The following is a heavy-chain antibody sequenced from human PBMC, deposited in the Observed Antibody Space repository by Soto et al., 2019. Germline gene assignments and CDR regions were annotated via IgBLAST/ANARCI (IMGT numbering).Heavy chain of an antibody. V-gene: IGHV4-39*01. Sequence: QVQLQGSGPGLVRPSETLSLTCTVSGASISTNHHNWAWVRQPPGKGLEWMGNIHYRGDTYFNPSLGSRLSMSVDTSKNQFSLKLTSVTAADTAVYYCARLPTGYPNWFDPWGHGTLVTVSS. CDR3: ARLPTGYPNWFDP. CDR2: IHYRGDT. J-gene: IGHJ5*02. D-gene: IGHD3-9*01. CDR1: GASISTNHHN.